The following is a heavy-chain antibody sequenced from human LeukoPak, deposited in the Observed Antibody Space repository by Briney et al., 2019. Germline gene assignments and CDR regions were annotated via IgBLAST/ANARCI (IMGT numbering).Heavy chain of an antibody. CDR1: GYTFTGYY. CDR2: INPNSGGT. D-gene: IGHD3-10*01. CDR3: ARVMDAGLLWLGADP. V-gene: IGHV1-2*02. Sequence: ASVKVSCKASGYTFTGYYMHWVRQAPGQGLEWMGWINPNSGGTNYAQKFQGRVTMTRDTSISTAYMELSRLRSDDTAVYYCARVMDAGLLWLGADPWGQGTLVTVSS. J-gene: IGHJ5*02.